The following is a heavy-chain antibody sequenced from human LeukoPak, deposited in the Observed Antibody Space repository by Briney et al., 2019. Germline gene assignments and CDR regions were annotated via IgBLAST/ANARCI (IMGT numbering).Heavy chain of an antibody. CDR2: IYHSGST. CDR1: GVSISSGGYS. J-gene: IGHJ4*02. CDR3: ARGTLGYDY. D-gene: IGHD2-15*01. Sequence: PSETLSLTCAVSGVSISSGGYSWSWIRQPPGKGLEWIGYIYHSGSTYYNPSLKSRITISVDRSKNQFSLKLSSVTAADTAVYYCARGTLGYDYWGQGTLVTVSS. V-gene: IGHV4-30-2*01.